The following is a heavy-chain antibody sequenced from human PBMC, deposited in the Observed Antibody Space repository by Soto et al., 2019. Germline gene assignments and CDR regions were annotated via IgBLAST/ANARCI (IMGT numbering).Heavy chain of an antibody. CDR2: INHSGST. V-gene: IGHV4-34*01. D-gene: IGHD3-3*01. CDR3: ARGAYNYDFCSASYTGSQIDF. J-gene: IGHJ4*02. Sequence: QVHLQQWGAGLLKPSETLSLTCAVYGGSFSGFYWTWIRQPPGKGLEWIGEINHSGSTNYNPSLKSRVTISVDSSKNQFSLKLNSVTAADTAVYYCARGAYNYDFCSASYTGSQIDFWGQGTLVTVSS. CDR1: GGSFSGFY.